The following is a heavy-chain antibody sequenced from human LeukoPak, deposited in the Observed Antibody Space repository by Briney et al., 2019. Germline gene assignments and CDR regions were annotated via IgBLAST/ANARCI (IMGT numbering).Heavy chain of an antibody. D-gene: IGHD4/OR15-4a*01. J-gene: IGHJ4*02. CDR3: ARRAGAYSHPYDY. CDR2: IYSDNT. CDR1: GFTFSSYA. Sequence: GGSLRLSCAASGFTFSSYAMHWVRQAPGKGLEWVSFIYSDNTHYSDSVKGRFTISRDNSKNTLYLQMNSLRAEDTAVYYCARRAGAYSHPYDYWGQGTLVTVSS. V-gene: IGHV3-53*01.